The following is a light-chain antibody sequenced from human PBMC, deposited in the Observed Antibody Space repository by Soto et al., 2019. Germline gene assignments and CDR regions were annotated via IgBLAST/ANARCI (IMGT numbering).Light chain of an antibody. CDR2: GAS. CDR3: QQHGASSWT. Sequence: EIVLTQSPGNLSLSPGERATLSCRASQSVSSSNLAWYQQKPGQAPRLLIYGASIRATGISDRFSGSGSGTDFTLTISRLEPEDFAVYYCQQHGASSWTFGQGTKVDIK. V-gene: IGKV3-20*01. CDR1: QSVSSSN. J-gene: IGKJ1*01.